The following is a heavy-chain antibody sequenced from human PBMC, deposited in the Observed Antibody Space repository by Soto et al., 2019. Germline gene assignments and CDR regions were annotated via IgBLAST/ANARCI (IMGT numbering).Heavy chain of an antibody. CDR1: GWSFSAYY. CDR3: ARGRGGEERRFDY. D-gene: IGHD3-16*01. J-gene: IGHJ4*02. V-gene: IGHV4-34*01. Sequence: AAGSLSLTCAVYGWSFSAYYWSWIRQPPGKGLEWIGEINNSGSTNYNPSLKSRVTIPRDTSKNQFSLKLSSVTAADTAVYYCARGRGGEERRFDYWGQGTLVTVSS. CDR2: INNSGST.